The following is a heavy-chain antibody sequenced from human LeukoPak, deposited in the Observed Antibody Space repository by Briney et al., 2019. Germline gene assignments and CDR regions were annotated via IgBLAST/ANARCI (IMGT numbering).Heavy chain of an antibody. V-gene: IGHV4-4*02. J-gene: IGHJ3*02. CDR2: IYHSGST. D-gene: IGHD3-22*01. CDR1: GGSISSSNW. Sequence: SGTLSLTCAVSGGSISSSNWWSWVRQPPGKGLEWIGEIYHSGSTNYNPSLKSRVTISVDKSKNQFSLKLSSVTAADTAVYYCARDPRGGYYDSSGYYYGDNALDIWGQGTMVTVSS. CDR3: ARDPRGGYYDSSGYYYGDNALDI.